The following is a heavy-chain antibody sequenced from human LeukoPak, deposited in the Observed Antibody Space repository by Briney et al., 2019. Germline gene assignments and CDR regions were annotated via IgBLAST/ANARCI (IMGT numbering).Heavy chain of an antibody. J-gene: IGHJ4*02. CDR3: AKDGLSSRNDLYFNY. Sequence: GASVTVTCEASGYTFTTYNIHWVRQPPAQGLEWMGVINPSGGSTNYSQMFQGRGITTSDTPTNTVHIDLSNRICDDTPVYYCAKDGLSSRNDLYFNYWGQGTLVSVCS. CDR1: GYTFTTYN. CDR2: INPSGGST. V-gene: IGHV1-46*01. D-gene: IGHD1-1*01.